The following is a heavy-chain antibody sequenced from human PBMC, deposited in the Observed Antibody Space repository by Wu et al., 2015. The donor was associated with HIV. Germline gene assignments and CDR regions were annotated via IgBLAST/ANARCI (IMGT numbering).Heavy chain of an antibody. V-gene: IGHV1-18*01. CDR2: VSVHDGST. Sequence: VQLVQSGGEVKKPGASVKVACKASGYIFSDFGINWVRQAPGQGLEWLGRVSVHDGSTNYAQRVQGRVTLTTDTSTTTAYMELTNLRPDDTAVYYCARDSGYWGQGTLLTVSS. J-gene: IGHJ4*02. CDR1: GYIFSDFG. D-gene: IGHD1-26*01. CDR3: ARDSGY.